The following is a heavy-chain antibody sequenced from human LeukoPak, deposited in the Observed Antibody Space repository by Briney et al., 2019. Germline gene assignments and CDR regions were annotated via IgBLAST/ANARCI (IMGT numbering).Heavy chain of an antibody. Sequence: SETLSLTCTVSGGSISTFYWSWVRQPPGKGLEYIGYIDYSGSANYNPSLKSRVTISVDTSKNQFSLKLSSETAADTAIYYCARWRYLDVWGQGTTVTVSS. CDR2: IDYSGSA. D-gene: IGHD3-9*01. CDR1: GGSISTFY. J-gene: IGHJ6*02. CDR3: ARWRYLDV. V-gene: IGHV4-59*01.